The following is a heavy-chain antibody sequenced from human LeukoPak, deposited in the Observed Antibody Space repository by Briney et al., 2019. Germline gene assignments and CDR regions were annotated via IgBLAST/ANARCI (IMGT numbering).Heavy chain of an antibody. D-gene: IGHD3-10*01. J-gene: IGHJ5*02. CDR2: ISAYNGNT. V-gene: IGHV1-18*04. Sequence: ASVKVSCKASGYTLSDYYMHWVRQAPGQGLEWMGWISAYNGNTNYAQKLQGRVTMTTDTSTSTAYMELRSLRSDDTAVYYCARDRGFDWFDPWGQGTLVTVSS. CDR3: ARDRGFDWFDP. CDR1: GYTLSDYY.